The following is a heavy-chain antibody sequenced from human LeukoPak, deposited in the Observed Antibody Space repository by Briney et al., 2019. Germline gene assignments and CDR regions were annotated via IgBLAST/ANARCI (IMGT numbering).Heavy chain of an antibody. CDR3: ARGGKRGSYYSAADY. CDR1: GGSISSSSYY. V-gene: IGHV4-39*07. D-gene: IGHD1-26*01. CDR2: IYYSGST. J-gene: IGHJ4*02. Sequence: SETLSLTCTVSGGSISSSSYYWGWIRQPPGKGLEWIGSIYYSGSTYYNPSLKSRVTISVDTSKNQFSLKLSSVTAADTAVYYCARGGKRGSYYSAADYWGQGTLVTVSS.